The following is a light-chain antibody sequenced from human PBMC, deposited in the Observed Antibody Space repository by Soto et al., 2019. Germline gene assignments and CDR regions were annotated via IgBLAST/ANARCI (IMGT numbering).Light chain of an antibody. CDR3: QQYGSSPIT. CDR2: DAS. J-gene: IGKJ5*01. CDR1: QSVSSSY. V-gene: IGKV3D-20*01. Sequence: EIILTQSPATLSLSPGERATLSCGASQSVSSSYVAWYQHRPGLAPRLLIHDASSRATGIPDRFSGTKSGTGFTLTIRSLEPEDAAVYYCQQYGSSPITFGQGTRLEIK.